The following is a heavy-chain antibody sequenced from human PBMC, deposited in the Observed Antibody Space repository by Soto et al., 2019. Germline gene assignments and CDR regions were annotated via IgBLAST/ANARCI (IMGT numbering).Heavy chain of an antibody. V-gene: IGHV1-3*01. J-gene: IGHJ4*02. CDR1: GSTFTSYA. D-gene: IGHD2-21*02. CDR3: ARCGGDCYSTLNFDY. Sequence: ASVKVSCTASGSTFTSYAMHWVRQAPGQRLEWMGWINAGNGNTKYSQKFQGRVTITRDTSASTAYMELSSLRSEDTAVYYCARCGGDCYSTLNFDYWGQGTLVTVSS. CDR2: INAGNGNT.